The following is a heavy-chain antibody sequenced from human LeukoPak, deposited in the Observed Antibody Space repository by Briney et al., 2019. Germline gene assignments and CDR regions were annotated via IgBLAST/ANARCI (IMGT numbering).Heavy chain of an antibody. Sequence: ASVKVSCNTSGHTLTTYGFSWVRQAPGQGLEWMGWINTKTGNLMYAQGFTGRFVFSLDTSVSTAYLQISSLKAEDTAVYYCARVRQWLTEEDVFDIWGQGTMVTVSS. CDR2: INTKTGNL. V-gene: IGHV7-4-1*02. CDR1: GHTLTTYG. J-gene: IGHJ3*02. D-gene: IGHD6-19*01. CDR3: ARVRQWLTEEDVFDI.